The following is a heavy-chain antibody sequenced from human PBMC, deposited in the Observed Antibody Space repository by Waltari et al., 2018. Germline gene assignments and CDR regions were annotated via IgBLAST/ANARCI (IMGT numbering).Heavy chain of an antibody. CDR3: ARFNQYSSSKYFDV. CDR2: FYYTGST. CDR1: GGSISNNS. Sequence: QLQLQESGPGVVKPSETLSLTCDVSGGSISNNSRIWIRQSPGTGLESIGFFYYTGSTISNPSLGSRATISVGRSKSQVSLTLTSVTTADTAVYFCARFNQYSSSKYFDVWGRGMLVTVSS. J-gene: IGHJ2*01. V-gene: IGHV4-59*01. D-gene: IGHD5-18*01.